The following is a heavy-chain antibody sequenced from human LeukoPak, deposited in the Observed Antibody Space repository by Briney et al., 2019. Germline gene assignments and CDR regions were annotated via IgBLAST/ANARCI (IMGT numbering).Heavy chain of an antibody. Sequence: SETLSLTCTVSGGSIGSYYWNWIRQPPGKGLEWIGYIYYSGSTKYNPALKSRVTITVDTSKSQFSLKLSSVTAADTAVYYCAREAPLWSGSNYYYYMDVWGKGTTVTVSS. CDR3: AREAPLWSGSNYYYYMDV. V-gene: IGHV4-59*01. J-gene: IGHJ6*03. CDR2: IYYSGST. D-gene: IGHD3-3*01. CDR1: GGSIGSYY.